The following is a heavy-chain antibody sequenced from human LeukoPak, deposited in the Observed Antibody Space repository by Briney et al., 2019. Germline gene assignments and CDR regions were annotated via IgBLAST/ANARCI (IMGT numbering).Heavy chain of an antibody. V-gene: IGHV1-2*02. D-gene: IGHD2-2*01. CDR1: GYTFTGYY. CDR3: ARVRYCSSTSCPEGPYGMDV. Sequence: ASVKVSCKASGYTFTGYYMHWVRQAPGQGLEWMGWINPNSGGTNYAQKFQGRVTMTRDTSISTAYMDLTRLTSDDTAVYYCARVRYCSSTSCPEGPYGMDVWGQGTTVTVSS. J-gene: IGHJ6*02. CDR2: INPNSGGT.